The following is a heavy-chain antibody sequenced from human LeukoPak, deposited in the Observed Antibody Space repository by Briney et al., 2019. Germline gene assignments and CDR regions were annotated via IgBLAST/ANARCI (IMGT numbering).Heavy chain of an antibody. D-gene: IGHD3-3*01. CDR1: GGSFSGYY. CDR3: ARGLGYYDFWSGYYTRNWFDP. J-gene: IGHJ5*02. CDR2: INHSGST. V-gene: IGHV4-34*01. Sequence: PSETLSLTCAVYGGSFSGYYWSWIRQPPGKGLEWIGEINHSGSTNYNPSLKSRVTISVDTSKNQFSLKLSSVTAADTAVYYCARGLGYYDFWSGYYTRNWFDPWGQGTLVTVSS.